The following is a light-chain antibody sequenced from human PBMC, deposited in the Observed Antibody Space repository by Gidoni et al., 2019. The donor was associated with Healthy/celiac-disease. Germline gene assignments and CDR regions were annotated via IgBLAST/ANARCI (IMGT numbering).Light chain of an antibody. V-gene: IGKV4-1*01. CDR3: QQYYSTPLYT. CDR2: WAS. Sequence: DIVMTQSPDSLAVSLGQRATINCKSSQSVLYSSNNKNYLAWYQQKPGQPPKLLIYWASTRESGVPDRFSGSGSGTDFTLTISSLQAEDVAVYYCQQYYSTPLYTSGQATKLAIK. CDR1: QSVLYSSNNKNY. J-gene: IGKJ2*01.